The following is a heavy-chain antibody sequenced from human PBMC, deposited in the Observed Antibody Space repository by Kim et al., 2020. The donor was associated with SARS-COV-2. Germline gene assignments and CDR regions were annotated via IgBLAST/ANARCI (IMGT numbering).Heavy chain of an antibody. Sequence: GGSLRLSCAASGFTFSSYPMSWVRQAPGKGLEWVSAISSSGSSTYYADSVKGRFTISRYNSKNTLFLQMNSLRAEDTAVYYCAKDGLMYYGSGSHFDYWGQGTLVTVSS. V-gene: IGHV3-23*01. CDR3: AKDGLMYYGSGSHFDY. CDR1: GFTFSSYP. J-gene: IGHJ4*02. D-gene: IGHD3-10*01. CDR2: ISSSGSST.